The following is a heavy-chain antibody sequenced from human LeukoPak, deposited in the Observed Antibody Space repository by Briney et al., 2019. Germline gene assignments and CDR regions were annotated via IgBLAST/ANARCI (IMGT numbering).Heavy chain of an antibody. CDR2: ISGSGGST. CDR3: AKDLGYSSGWGYFDY. V-gene: IGHV3-23*01. CDR1: GFTFSSYG. Sequence: GGSLRLSCAASGFTFSSYGMSWVRQAPGKGLEWVSAISGSGGSTYYADSVKGRFTISRDNSKNTLYLQMNSLRAEDTAVYYCAKDLGYSSGWGYFDYWGQGTLVTVSS. J-gene: IGHJ4*02. D-gene: IGHD6-19*01.